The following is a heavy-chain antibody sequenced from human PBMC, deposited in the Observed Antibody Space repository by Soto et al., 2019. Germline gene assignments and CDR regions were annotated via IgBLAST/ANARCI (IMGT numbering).Heavy chain of an antibody. Sequence: EVQLVESGGGLVQPGGSLRLSCAASGFTVSSNYMSWVRQAPGKGLEWVSVIYSGGSTYYADSVKGRLTISRDNSKNTLYLQMNRLRAEDTAVYYCARVHSSGAFAIWGQGTMVTVSS. CDR1: GFTVSSNY. CDR3: ARVHSSGAFAI. J-gene: IGHJ3*02. CDR2: IYSGGST. V-gene: IGHV3-66*01. D-gene: IGHD6-19*01.